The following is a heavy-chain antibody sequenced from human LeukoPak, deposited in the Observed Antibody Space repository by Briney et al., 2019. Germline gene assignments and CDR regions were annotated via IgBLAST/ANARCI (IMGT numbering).Heavy chain of an antibody. CDR2: ISAYNGNT. CDR1: GYLFTSYV. D-gene: IGHD3-10*01. Sequence: ASVKVSCKTVGYLFTSYVLDWVRQAPGQGLEWMGWISAYNGNTNYAQKLQGRVTMTTDTSTSTAYMELRSLRSDDTAVYYCARDFLTGSGSYFTNWGQGTLVTVSS. V-gene: IGHV1-18*01. CDR3: ARDFLTGSGSYFTN. J-gene: IGHJ4*02.